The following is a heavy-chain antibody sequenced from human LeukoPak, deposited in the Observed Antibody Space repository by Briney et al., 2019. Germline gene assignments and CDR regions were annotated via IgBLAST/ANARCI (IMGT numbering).Heavy chain of an antibody. CDR2: IYPGDSDT. V-gene: IGHV5-51*01. CDR1: GYSFTSYW. CDR3: ARTQKGYYDSSGYSGP. J-gene: IGHJ3*01. Sequence: GESLKISCKGSGYSFTSYWIGWVRQMPGKGLEWMGIIYPGDSDTRYSPSFQGQVTISANKSISTAYLQWSSLKASDTAMYYCARTQKGYYDSSGYSGPWGQGTMVTVSS. D-gene: IGHD3-22*01.